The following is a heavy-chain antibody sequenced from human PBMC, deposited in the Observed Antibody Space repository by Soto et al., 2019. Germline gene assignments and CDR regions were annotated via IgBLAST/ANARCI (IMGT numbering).Heavy chain of an antibody. CDR1: GGSFSGYY. CDR2: INHSGST. J-gene: IGHJ4*02. D-gene: IGHD3-16*01. V-gene: IGHV4-34*01. CDR3: ARARSAAGGRYYFDY. Sequence: TSETLSLTCAVYGGSFSGYYWSWIRQPPGKGLEWIGEINHSGSTNYNPSLKSRVTISVDTSKNQFSLKLSSVTAADTAVYYCARARSAAGGRYYFDYWGQGTLVTVSS.